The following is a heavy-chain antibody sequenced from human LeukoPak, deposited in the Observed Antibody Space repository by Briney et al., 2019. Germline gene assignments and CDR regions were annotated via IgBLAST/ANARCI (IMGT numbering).Heavy chain of an antibody. J-gene: IGHJ4*02. CDR3: ARGLMGGYPHFDF. CDR2: ISYDGSNK. CDR1: GFTYTKHA. V-gene: IGHV3-30*04. D-gene: IGHD3-22*01. Sequence: SGGSLRLSCAASGFTYTKHAMHWVRQAPGKGLEWVAVISYDGSNKKYADSVNGRFTISRDNAKNSLYLQMNSLRAEDTAVYYCARGLMGGYPHFDFWGQGTLVTVSS.